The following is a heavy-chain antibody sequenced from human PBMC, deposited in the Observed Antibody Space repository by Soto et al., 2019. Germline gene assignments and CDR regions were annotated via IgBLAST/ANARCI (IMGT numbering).Heavy chain of an antibody. V-gene: IGHV3-33*01. J-gene: IGHJ3*02. CDR3: ARDRSYLEADFDI. CDR2: IWYDGSNK. CDR1: GFTFISYC. D-gene: IGHD1-26*01. Sequence: GGSXGLSCASSGFTFISYCMHLVRQAPGKGLECVAVIWYDGSNKYYADSVKGRLTISRDNSKNTLYLQMNRLRDEDTAVYYCARDRSYLEADFDIWGQGTMVTVSS.